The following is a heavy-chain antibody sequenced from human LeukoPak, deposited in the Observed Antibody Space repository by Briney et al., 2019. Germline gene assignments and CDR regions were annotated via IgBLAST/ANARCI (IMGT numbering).Heavy chain of an antibody. Sequence: GGSLRLSCAASGFTFSRHWMTWVRQAPGKGLEWVANIKHDGSEKNYVDSVKGRFTISRDNAKNSLYLQMDSLRAEDTAVYYCATPLDYYDRSDSHQGGDWGQGTLVTVSS. J-gene: IGHJ4*02. CDR3: ATPLDYYDRSDSHQGGD. CDR2: IKHDGSEK. V-gene: IGHV3-7*03. CDR1: GFTFSRHW. D-gene: IGHD3-22*01.